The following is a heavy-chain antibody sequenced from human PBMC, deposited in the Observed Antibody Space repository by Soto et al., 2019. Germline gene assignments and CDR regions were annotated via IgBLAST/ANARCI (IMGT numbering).Heavy chain of an antibody. V-gene: IGHV3-48*01. Sequence: EVQLVESGGALVQPGGSLRLSCAASGFTFSTYPMSWVRQAPGKGLEWISYISSSGSTIHYADSVKGRFTISRDNAKNSLSLQMNSLRAGDTAVYYCARDLIARGDVWGRGTLVTVSS. D-gene: IGHD2-8*01. CDR2: ISSSGSTI. J-gene: IGHJ2*01. CDR1: GFTFSTYP. CDR3: ARDLIARGDV.